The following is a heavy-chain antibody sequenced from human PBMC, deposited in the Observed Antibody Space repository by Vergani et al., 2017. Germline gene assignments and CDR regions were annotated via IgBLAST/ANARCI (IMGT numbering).Heavy chain of an antibody. CDR2: IIPIFGTA. CDR3: ARGVKGASNYYYYYMDV. V-gene: IGHV1-69*01. D-gene: IGHD1-26*01. Sequence: VQLVESGGGLVKPGGSLRLSCAASGFTFSSYAISWVRQAPGQGLEWMGGIIPIFGTANYAQKFQGRVTITADESTTTAYMELSSLRSEDTAVYYCARGVKGASNYYYYYMDVWGKGP. J-gene: IGHJ6*03. CDR1: GFTFSSYA.